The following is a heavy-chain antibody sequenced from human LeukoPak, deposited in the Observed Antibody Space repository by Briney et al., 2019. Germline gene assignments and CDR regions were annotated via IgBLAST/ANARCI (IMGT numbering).Heavy chain of an antibody. CDR3: AREGYSSSFDY. D-gene: IGHD6-13*01. J-gene: IGHJ4*02. Sequence: GGSLRLSCAASGFTFSSYEMNWVRQAPGKGLEWVSYISSSGSTIYYADSVKGRFTISRDNAKNSLYLQMNSLRAEDTAVYYCAREGYSSSFDYWGQGTLVTVSS. V-gene: IGHV3-48*03. CDR1: GFTFSSYE. CDR2: ISSSGSTI.